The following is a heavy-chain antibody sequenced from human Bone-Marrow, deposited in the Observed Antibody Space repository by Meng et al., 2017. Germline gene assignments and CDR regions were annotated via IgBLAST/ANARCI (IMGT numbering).Heavy chain of an antibody. CDR3: AKGQTPQVGRLFDI. J-gene: IGHJ3*02. Sequence: GESLKISCAASGFTFNSYAMSWVRQAPEKGLGWVSTINGGGVNTYYADSVKGRFTISRDNSKNTLSLQMNSLRAEDTAVYYCAKGQTPQVGRLFDIWGQGTVVTVSS. V-gene: IGHV3-23*01. CDR2: INGGGVNT. CDR1: GFTFNSYA.